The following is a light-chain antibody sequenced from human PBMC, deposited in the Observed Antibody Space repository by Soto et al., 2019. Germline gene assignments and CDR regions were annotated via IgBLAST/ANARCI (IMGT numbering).Light chain of an antibody. V-gene: IGKV3-20*01. CDR2: GAS. CDR1: QSIGNK. J-gene: IGKJ1*01. CDR3: QQYGSSLTWT. Sequence: EIVLTQSPGTLSLSPGDRATLSCRASQSIGNKLAWYQHKPGQAPRLLIYGASSRATGIPDRFSGSGSGTDFTLTISRLEPEDFAVYYCQQYGSSLTWTFGQGTKVDIK.